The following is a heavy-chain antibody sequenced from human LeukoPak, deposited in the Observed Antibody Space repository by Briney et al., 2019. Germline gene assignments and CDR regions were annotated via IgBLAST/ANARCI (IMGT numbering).Heavy chain of an antibody. CDR1: GFTFSSYG. V-gene: IGHV3-30*18. D-gene: IGHD6-25*01. CDR2: MSYDGSYK. J-gene: IGHJ4*02. Sequence: PGGSLRLSCAASGFTFSSYGMHWVRQAPGRGLEWVSFMSYDGSYKYYADSVKGRFTISRDTSKYTLYLQMNSLRAEDTAVYYCTKDSSGAIDYWGQGTLVTVSS. CDR3: TKDSSGAIDY.